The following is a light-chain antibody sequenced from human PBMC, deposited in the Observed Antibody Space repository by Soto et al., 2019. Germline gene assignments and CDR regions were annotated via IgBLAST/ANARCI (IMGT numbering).Light chain of an antibody. CDR1: SIDVGGYNL. CDR2: DVT. CDR3: CSYAGSYTLGV. J-gene: IGLJ3*02. V-gene: IGLV2-11*01. Sequence: QSVLTQPRSVSGSPGQSVTISCTGTSIDVGGYNLVSWYQQYPGRAPKRLIYDVTKRPSGVPDRFSGSKSGNTASLTISGLQAEDEADYYCCSYAGSYTLGVFGGGTKLTVL.